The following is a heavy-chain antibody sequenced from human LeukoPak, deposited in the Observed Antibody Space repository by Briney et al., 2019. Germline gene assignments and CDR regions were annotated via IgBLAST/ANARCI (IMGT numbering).Heavy chain of an antibody. J-gene: IGHJ3*02. Sequence: ASVKVSCKTSGYTFSSFGINWVRQAPGQGLEWLGWVNGNNGDTKYAQRVQGRVTMTRDMSTSTVYMELSSLRSEDTAVYYCARVQPTRGGRAFDIWGQGTMVTVSS. CDR3: ARVQPTRGGRAFDI. CDR1: GYTFSSFG. V-gene: IGHV1-18*01. D-gene: IGHD3-10*01. CDR2: VNGNNGDT.